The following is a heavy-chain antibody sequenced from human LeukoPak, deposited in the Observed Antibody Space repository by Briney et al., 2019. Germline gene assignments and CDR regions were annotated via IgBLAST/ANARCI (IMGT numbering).Heavy chain of an antibody. V-gene: IGHV3-74*01. Sequence: GGSLRLSCAASGFTFSSYWMHWVRQAPGKGLVWVSRINSDGSNTSYADSVKGRFTISRDNAKNTLYLQMNSLRAEDTAAYYCARVRSFFRYYGSGSYDGHFDYWGQGTLVTVSS. CDR1: GFTFSSYW. J-gene: IGHJ4*02. D-gene: IGHD3-10*01. CDR2: INSDGSNT. CDR3: ARVRSFFRYYGSGSYDGHFDY.